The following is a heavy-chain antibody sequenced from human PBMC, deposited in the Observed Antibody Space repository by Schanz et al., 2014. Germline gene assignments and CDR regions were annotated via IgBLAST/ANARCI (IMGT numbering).Heavy chain of an antibody. CDR1: GFVFRGYV. J-gene: IGHJ6*02. CDR3: AKVWKDHRIAGRPGWSDGMDV. D-gene: IGHD6-6*01. Sequence: QVQLVESGGGVVQPGRSLRLSCAASGFVFRGYVMHWVRQAPGKGLEKVALISTDGTNTYYADSVRGRFTISRDNSKNTLDLQMISLTSEDTAVYYCAKVWKDHRIAGRPGWSDGMDVWGRGTTVTVSS. V-gene: IGHV3-30*04. CDR2: ISTDGTNT.